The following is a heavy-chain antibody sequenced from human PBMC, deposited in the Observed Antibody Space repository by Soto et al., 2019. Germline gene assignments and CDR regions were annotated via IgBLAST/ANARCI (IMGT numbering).Heavy chain of an antibody. V-gene: IGHV1-69*12. CDR1: GGTFSSYA. D-gene: IGHD3-3*01. CDR3: ASGVLVWSATHYGMDV. J-gene: IGHJ6*02. Sequence: QVQLVQSGAEVKKPGSSVKVSCKASGGTFSSYAISWVRQAPGQGLEWMGGIIPIFGTANYEQKFQGRVTITEDESTSTAYMELSSLRSEDTAVYYCASGVLVWSATHYGMDVWGQGTTVTVSS. CDR2: IIPIFGTA.